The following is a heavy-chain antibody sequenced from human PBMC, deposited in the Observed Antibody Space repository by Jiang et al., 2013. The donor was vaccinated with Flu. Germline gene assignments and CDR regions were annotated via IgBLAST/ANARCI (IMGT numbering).Heavy chain of an antibody. CDR3: AFSGDGYNFDY. V-gene: IGHV4-59*08. CDR1: GGSISSYY. CDR2: IYDSGST. Sequence: PGLVKPSETLSLTCTVSGGSISSYYWSWIRQPPRKGLEWIGYIYDSGSTNYNPSLKSRITISVDTSTNQFSLKLSSVTAADTAVYYCAFSGDGYNFDYWGQGTLVTVSS. J-gene: IGHJ4*02. D-gene: IGHD5-24*01.